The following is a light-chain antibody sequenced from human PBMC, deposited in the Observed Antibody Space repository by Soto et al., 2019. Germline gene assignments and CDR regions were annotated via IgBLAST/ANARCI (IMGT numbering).Light chain of an antibody. CDR1: QSIMKY. CDR2: AAS. J-gene: IGKJ1*01. V-gene: IGKV1-39*01. CDR3: QQGYNSPWT. Sequence: DIQMTQSPSSLSASVGDRVTITCRASQSIMKYLHWYQQKPGKVPKLLIYAASSLESGVPSRFSGSGSETDFSLTISSLQPEDFATYYCQQGYNSPWTFGPGTKVDIK.